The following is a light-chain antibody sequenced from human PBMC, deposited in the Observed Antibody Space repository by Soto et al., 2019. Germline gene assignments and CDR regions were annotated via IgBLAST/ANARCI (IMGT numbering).Light chain of an antibody. V-gene: IGLV2-14*01. Sequence: QSVLTQPASVSGSPGQSITISCTGTSSDIGPYNYVSWYQQHPGKAPKLIIYEVTNGPSGVSHRFSGSKSGTTASLTISGLQTEDEAHFYCSSYTTSSTVVFGGGTKLTVL. CDR1: SSDIGPYNY. CDR2: EVT. J-gene: IGLJ3*02. CDR3: SSYTTSSTVV.